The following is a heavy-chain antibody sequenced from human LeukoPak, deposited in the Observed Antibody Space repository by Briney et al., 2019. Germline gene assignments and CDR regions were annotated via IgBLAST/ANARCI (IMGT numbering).Heavy chain of an antibody. CDR2: IIPILGIA. Sequence: SVKVSCKASGGTFSSYAISWVRQAPGQGLEWMGRIIPILGIANYAQKFQGRVTITADKSTSTAYMELSSLRSEDTAVYYCARDSGDCSSTSCYVRDWFDPWGQGTLVTVSS. J-gene: IGHJ5*02. D-gene: IGHD2-2*01. V-gene: IGHV1-69*04. CDR1: GGTFSSYA. CDR3: ARDSGDCSSTSCYVRDWFDP.